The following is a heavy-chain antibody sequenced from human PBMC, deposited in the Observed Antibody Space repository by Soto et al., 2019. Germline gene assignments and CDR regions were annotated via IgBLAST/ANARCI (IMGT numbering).Heavy chain of an antibody. CDR3: ARAAWITMVRGVIIKVGFDP. CDR2: INHSGST. CDR1: GGSFSGYY. J-gene: IGHJ5*02. V-gene: IGHV4-34*01. Sequence: PSETLSLTCAVYGGSFSGYYWSWIRQPPGKGLEWIGEINHSGSTNYNPSLKSRVTISVDTSKNQFSLKLSSVTAADTAVYYCARAAWITMVRGVIIKVGFDPWGQGTLVTVSS. D-gene: IGHD3-10*01.